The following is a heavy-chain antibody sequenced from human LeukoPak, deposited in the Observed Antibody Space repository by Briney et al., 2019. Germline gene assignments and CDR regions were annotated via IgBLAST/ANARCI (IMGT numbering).Heavy chain of an antibody. CDR2: IYPGDSDT. V-gene: IGHV5-51*01. Sequence: GESLKISCKGSGCSFTSYWIGWVRQMPGKGLEWMGIIYPGDSDTRYSPSFQGQVTISADKSISTAYLQWSSLKASDTAMYYCARLYDSSGYYNWFDPWGQGTLVTVSS. CDR3: ARLYDSSGYYNWFDP. D-gene: IGHD3-22*01. CDR1: GCSFTSYW. J-gene: IGHJ5*02.